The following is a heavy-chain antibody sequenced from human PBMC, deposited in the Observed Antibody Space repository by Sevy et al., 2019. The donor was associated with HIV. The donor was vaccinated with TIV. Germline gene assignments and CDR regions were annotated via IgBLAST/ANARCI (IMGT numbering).Heavy chain of an antibody. Sequence: GGSLRLSCAASGFTFTTYDMTWVRQAPGKGLEWISYISSSANDIKYADSVKGRFTISRDNARNSLYLAMSRLRAEDTAVYYCAREGLGGFYSSLDRWGQGTLVTVSS. J-gene: IGHJ5*02. CDR1: GFTFTTYD. CDR2: ISSSANDI. D-gene: IGHD3-22*01. CDR3: AREGLGGFYSSLDR. V-gene: IGHV3-48*03.